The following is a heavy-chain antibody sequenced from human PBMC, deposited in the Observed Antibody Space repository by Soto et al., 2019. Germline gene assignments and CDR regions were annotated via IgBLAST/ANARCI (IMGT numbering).Heavy chain of an antibody. CDR1: GFSVSVNY. CDR2: IYSDGNT. V-gene: IGHV3-53*01. Sequence: GGSLRLSCAASGFSVSVNYMSWVRQAPGKGLEWVSVIYSDGNTYYADSVKGRFTISRDNSKNTLYLQMNSLRAEDTAVYYCARDWPGYINSLWGQGTLVTVSS. CDR3: ARDWPGYINSL. D-gene: IGHD5-12*01. J-gene: IGHJ4*02.